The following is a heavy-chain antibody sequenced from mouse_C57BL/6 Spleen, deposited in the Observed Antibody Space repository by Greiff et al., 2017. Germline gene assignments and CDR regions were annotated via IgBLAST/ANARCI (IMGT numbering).Heavy chain of an antibody. V-gene: IGHV1-39*01. Sequence: VQLQQSGPELVKPGASVKISCKASGYSFTDYNMNWVKQSNGKSLEWIGVINPNYGTTSYNQKFKGKATLTVDQSSSTTYMQLNSLTSEYSAVDYCAREMRQLRDYYAMDYWGQGTSVTVSS. CDR1: GYSFTDYN. CDR3: AREMRQLRDYYAMDY. D-gene: IGHD3-3*01. CDR2: INPNYGTT. J-gene: IGHJ4*01.